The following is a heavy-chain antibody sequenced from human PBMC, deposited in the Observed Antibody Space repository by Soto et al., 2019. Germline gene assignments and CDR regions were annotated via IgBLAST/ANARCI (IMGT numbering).Heavy chain of an antibody. CDR1: GYTFTGYY. V-gene: IGHV1-2*02. Sequence: GASVKVSCKASGYTFTGYYMHWVRQAPGQGLEWMGWINPNSGGTNYAQKFQGRVTMTRDTSISTAYMELSRLRSDDTAVYYCARDRCSSTSCYAVGLGYGMDVWGQGTTVTVSS. D-gene: IGHD2-2*01. CDR3: ARDRCSSTSCYAVGLGYGMDV. J-gene: IGHJ6*02. CDR2: INPNSGGT.